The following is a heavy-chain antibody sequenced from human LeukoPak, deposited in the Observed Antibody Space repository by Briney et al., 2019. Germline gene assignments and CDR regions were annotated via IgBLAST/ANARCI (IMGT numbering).Heavy chain of an antibody. D-gene: IGHD3-3*01. J-gene: IGHJ5*02. V-gene: IGHV4-34*01. Sequence: SETLSLTCAVYGGSFSGYYWSWIRQPPGKGLEWIGEINHSGSTNYNPSLKSRVTISVDTSKNQFSLKLSSVTAADTAVYYCARFWSGYYTGLGWFDPWGQGTLVTVSS. CDR2: INHSGST. CDR3: ARFWSGYYTGLGWFDP. CDR1: GGSFSGYY.